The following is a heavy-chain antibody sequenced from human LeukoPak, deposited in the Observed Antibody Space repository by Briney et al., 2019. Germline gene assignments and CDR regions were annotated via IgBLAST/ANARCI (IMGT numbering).Heavy chain of an antibody. Sequence: PGGSLRLSCAASGFTFSSYGMHWVRQAPGKGLEWVAVISYDGSNKYYADSVKGRFTISRDNSKNTLYLQMNSLRAEDTALYYCAGSSGWFSFDYWGQGTLVTVSS. CDR2: ISYDGSNK. CDR1: GFTFSSYG. J-gene: IGHJ4*02. CDR3: AGSSGWFSFDY. D-gene: IGHD6-19*01. V-gene: IGHV3-30*03.